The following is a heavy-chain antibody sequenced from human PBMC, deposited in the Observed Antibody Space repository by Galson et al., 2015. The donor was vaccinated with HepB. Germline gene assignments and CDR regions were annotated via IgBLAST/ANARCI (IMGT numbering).Heavy chain of an antibody. V-gene: IGHV1-2*06. Sequence: SCKASGYTFTGCYMHWVRQAPGQGLEWMGRINPNSGGTNYAQKFQGRVTMTRDTSISTAYMELSRLRSDDTAVYYCARGQWLDFDYWGQGTLVTVSS. CDR1: GYTFTGCY. D-gene: IGHD6-19*01. J-gene: IGHJ4*02. CDR2: INPNSGGT. CDR3: ARGQWLDFDY.